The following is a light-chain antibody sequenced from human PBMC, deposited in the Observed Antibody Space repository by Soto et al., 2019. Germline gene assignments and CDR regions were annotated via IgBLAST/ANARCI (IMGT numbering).Light chain of an antibody. CDR1: SSDVGGYNF. Sequence: QSVLTQPPSASGSPGQSVTISCTGTSSDVGGYNFVSWYQQHAGKAPKLMIYEVSQRPSGVSDRFSGSKSGNTASLTVSGLQAEDEADYYCSSYAGRNNLVFGGGTKLTVL. CDR2: EVS. J-gene: IGLJ3*02. V-gene: IGLV2-8*01. CDR3: SSYAGRNNLV.